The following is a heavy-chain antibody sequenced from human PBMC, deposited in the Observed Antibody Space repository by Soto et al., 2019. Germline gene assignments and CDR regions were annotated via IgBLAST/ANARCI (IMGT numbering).Heavy chain of an antibody. Sequence: QVQLVQSGAEVKKPGASVKVSCKASGYTFTSYGISWVRQAPGQGLEWMGWISAYNGNTNYAQKLQGRVTMTTDTSTSTAYMELRSLRSDDTAVYYCARVIADILTGYGILYYFDYWGQGTLVTVSS. V-gene: IGHV1-18*01. CDR2: ISAYNGNT. CDR3: ARVIADILTGYGILYYFDY. J-gene: IGHJ4*02. D-gene: IGHD3-9*01. CDR1: GYTFTSYG.